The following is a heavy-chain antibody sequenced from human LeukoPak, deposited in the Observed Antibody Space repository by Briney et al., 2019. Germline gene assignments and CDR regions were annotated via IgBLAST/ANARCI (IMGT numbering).Heavy chain of an antibody. J-gene: IGHJ4*02. Sequence: PGGSLRLSCAASGFTFSSYAMSWVRQAPGKGLEWVSAISGSGGSTYYADSVKGRFTISRDNSKNTLCLQMNSLRAEDTAVYYCAKAMEITMIVVVIDFDYWGQGTLVTVSS. CDR1: GFTFSSYA. CDR2: ISGSGGST. D-gene: IGHD3-22*01. CDR3: AKAMEITMIVVVIDFDY. V-gene: IGHV3-23*01.